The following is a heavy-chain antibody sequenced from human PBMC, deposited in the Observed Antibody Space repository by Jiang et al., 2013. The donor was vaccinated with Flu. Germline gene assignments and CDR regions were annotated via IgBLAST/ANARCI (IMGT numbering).Heavy chain of an antibody. CDR3: ARHPATFAFDI. CDR2: IYYSGST. CDR1: GGSISSYY. J-gene: IGHJ3*02. V-gene: IGHV4-59*08. Sequence: VLLKPSETLSLTCTVSGGSISSYYWSWIRQPPGKGLEWIGYIYYSGSTNYNPSLKSRVTISVDTSKNQFSLKLSSVTAADTAVYYCARHPATFAFDIWGQGTMVTVSS. D-gene: IGHD5-12*01.